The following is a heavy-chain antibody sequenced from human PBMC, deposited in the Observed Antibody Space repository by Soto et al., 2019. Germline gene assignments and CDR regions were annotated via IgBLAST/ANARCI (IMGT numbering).Heavy chain of an antibody. CDR1: GGSISSGGYY. CDR2: IYYSGST. CDR3: VRGRRESYSERGVRGVTYSAEYFQH. J-gene: IGHJ1*01. D-gene: IGHD3-10*01. V-gene: IGHV4-31*03. Sequence: QVQLQESGPGLVKPSQTLSLTCTVSGGSISSGGYYWSWIRQHPGKGLEWIGYIYYSGSTYYNPSLKSRVTISVATSKNQFSLKLSSVTAADTAVYYCVRGRRESYSERGVRGVTYSAEYFQHWGQGTLVTVSS.